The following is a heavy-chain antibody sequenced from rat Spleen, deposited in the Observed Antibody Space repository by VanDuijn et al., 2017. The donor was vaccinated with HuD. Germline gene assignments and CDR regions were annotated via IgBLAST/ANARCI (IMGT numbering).Heavy chain of an antibody. V-gene: IGHV2-27*01. CDR2: IQSGGST. CDR1: GFSLTSYH. J-gene: IGHJ2*01. Sequence: QVQLKESEPDLVQPSQTLSLTCTVSGFSLTSYHVHWVRQPPGKSLEWMGRIQSGGSTDHNSALKSRLSISRDTSKSQVFLKMNSLQTEDTAMYFCARGALFDYWGLGVMVTVSS. CDR3: ARGALFDY.